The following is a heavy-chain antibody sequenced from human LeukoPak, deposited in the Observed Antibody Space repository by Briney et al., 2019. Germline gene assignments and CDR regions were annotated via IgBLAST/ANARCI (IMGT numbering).Heavy chain of an antibody. CDR3: ARLVVVVPAAMGFDP. Sequence: MTSETLSLTCAVYGGSSSGYYWSWIRQPPGKGLEWIGEINHSGSTNYNPSLKSRVTISVDTSKNRFSLKLSSVTAADTAVYYCARLVVVVPAAMGFDPWGQGTLVTVSS. CDR2: INHSGST. V-gene: IGHV4-34*01. D-gene: IGHD2-2*01. CDR1: GGSSSGYY. J-gene: IGHJ5*02.